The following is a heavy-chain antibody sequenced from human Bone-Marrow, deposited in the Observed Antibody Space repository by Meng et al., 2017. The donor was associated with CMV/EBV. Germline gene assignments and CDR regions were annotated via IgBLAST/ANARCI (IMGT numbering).Heavy chain of an antibody. CDR3: ARDQKARGMATIRRANAFDI. CDR2: INPNSGGT. CDR1: GYTFTGYY. V-gene: IGHV1-2*02. Sequence: ASVKVSCKASGYTFTGYYMHWVRQAPGQGLEWMGWINPNSGGTNYAQKFQGRVTMTRDTSISTAYMELSRVRSDDTAVYYCARDQKARGMATIRRANAFDIWGQGTMVTVSS. D-gene: IGHD5-24*01. J-gene: IGHJ3*02.